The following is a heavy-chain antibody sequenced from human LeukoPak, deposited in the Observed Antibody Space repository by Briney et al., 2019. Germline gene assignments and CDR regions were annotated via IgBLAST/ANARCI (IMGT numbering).Heavy chain of an antibody. D-gene: IGHD4-23*01. CDR2: ISGSGGST. CDR1: GFTFSSYA. V-gene: IGHV3-23*01. Sequence: GRSLRLSCAASGFTFSSYAMSWVRQAPGKGLEWVSAISGSGGSTYYAESVKGRFTISRDNSKNTLYLQMNSLRAEDTAVYYCAKDYGGNSFDYWGQGTLVTVSS. CDR3: AKDYGGNSFDY. J-gene: IGHJ4*02.